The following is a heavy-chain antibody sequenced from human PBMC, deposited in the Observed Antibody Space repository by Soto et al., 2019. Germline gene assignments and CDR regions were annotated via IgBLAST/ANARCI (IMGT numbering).Heavy chain of an antibody. V-gene: IGHV3-49*04. J-gene: IGHJ6*02. CDR2: ISYGGKT. D-gene: IGHD5-12*01. CDR3: SRLPPERYSAYDFPMDV. CDR1: AFTFSRHS. Sequence: GGSLRLPSPDSAFTFSRHSPHSVRRAPGKGLEWVAVISYGGKTEYAASVKGRFSISRDDSESIAYLQMNNLKTDDTAVYYCSRLPPERYSAYDFPMDVWGQGTTVTVSS.